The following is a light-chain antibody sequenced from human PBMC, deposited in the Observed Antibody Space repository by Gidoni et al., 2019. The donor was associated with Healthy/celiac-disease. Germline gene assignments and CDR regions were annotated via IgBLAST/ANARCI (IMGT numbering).Light chain of an antibody. Sequence: EIVMTQSPATLSVSTGERATLSCRASQSVSRHLAGYQQQPGQAPRPLIYGASTRANGIPARFSGSGSGTEFTLTISSLQSEDFAVYYCQQYNNWPPLTFXGXTKVEIK. CDR2: GAS. J-gene: IGKJ4*01. V-gene: IGKV3-15*01. CDR1: QSVSRH. CDR3: QQYNNWPPLT.